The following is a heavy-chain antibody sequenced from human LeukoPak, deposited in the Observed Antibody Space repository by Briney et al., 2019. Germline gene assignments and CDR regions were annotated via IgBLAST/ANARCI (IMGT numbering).Heavy chain of an antibody. Sequence: PGGSLRLSCAASGFTFDDYAMYWVRQAPGKGLEWVSGISWNSGSIGYADSVKGRFTISRDNAKNSLYLQMNSLRAEDTALYYCAKGFWKQPFDYWGQGTLVTVSS. CDR2: ISWNSGSI. D-gene: IGHD3-3*01. V-gene: IGHV3-9*01. J-gene: IGHJ4*02. CDR3: AKGFWKQPFDY. CDR1: GFTFDDYA.